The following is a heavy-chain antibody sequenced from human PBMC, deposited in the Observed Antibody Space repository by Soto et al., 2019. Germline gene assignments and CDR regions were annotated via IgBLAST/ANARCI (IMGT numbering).Heavy chain of an antibody. CDR1: GFTFASSA. Sequence: GASVKLSCKASGFTFASSAVQWVRQARGQRLEWIGWIVVGSGNTNYAQKFQERVTITRDMSTSTAYMELSSLRSEDTAVYYCAADARGTTVDYSIWGQRTMVTV. CDR2: IVVGSGNT. J-gene: IGHJ3*02. CDR3: AADARGTTVDYSI. V-gene: IGHV1-58*01. D-gene: IGHD4-17*01.